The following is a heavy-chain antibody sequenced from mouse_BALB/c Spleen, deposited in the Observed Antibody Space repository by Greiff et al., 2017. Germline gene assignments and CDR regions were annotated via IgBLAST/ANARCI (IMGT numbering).Heavy chain of an antibody. J-gene: IGHJ4*01. Sequence: QVQLQQSGAELVRPGTSVKVSCKASGYAFTNYLIEWVKQRPGQGLEWIGVINPGSGGTNYNEKFKGKATLTADKSSSTAYMQLSSLTSDDSAVYFCARSGYDGYYAMDYWGQGTSVTVSS. V-gene: IGHV1-54*03. CDR1: GYAFTNYL. D-gene: IGHD2-3*01. CDR3: ARSGYDGYYAMDY. CDR2: INPGSGGT.